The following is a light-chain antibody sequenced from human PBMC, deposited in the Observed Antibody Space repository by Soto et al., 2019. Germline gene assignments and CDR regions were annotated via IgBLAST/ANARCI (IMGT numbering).Light chain of an antibody. J-gene: IGKJ1*01. CDR2: ATS. CDR1: QSGRSRY. Sequence: EIVLTQSPGTLSLSPGERATLSCRASQSGRSRYLAWYQQKPGQAPRLLIYATSNRATGIPDRFSGSGSGTAFILTITRLEPEDCAVYYCQNYGTSWTFGQGTKVEI. V-gene: IGKV3-20*01. CDR3: QNYGTSWT.